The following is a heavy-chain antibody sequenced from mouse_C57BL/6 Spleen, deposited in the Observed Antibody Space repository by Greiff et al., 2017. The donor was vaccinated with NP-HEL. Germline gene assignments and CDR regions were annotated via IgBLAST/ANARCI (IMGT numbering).Heavy chain of an antibody. J-gene: IGHJ1*03. D-gene: IGHD1-1*01. CDR3: ARRYYYGSSYGYFDV. V-gene: IGHV1-69*01. CDR2: IDPSDSYT. CDR1: GYTFTSYW. Sequence: QVQLQQPGAELVMPGASVKLSCKASGYTFTSYWMHWVKQRPGQGLEWIGEIDPSDSYTNYNQKFKGKSTLTVDKSSSTAYMQLSSLTSEDSAVYYCARRYYYGSSYGYFDVWGTGTTVTVSS.